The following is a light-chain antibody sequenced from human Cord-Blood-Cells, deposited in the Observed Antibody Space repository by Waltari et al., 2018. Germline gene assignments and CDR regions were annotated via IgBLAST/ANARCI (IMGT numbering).Light chain of an antibody. CDR1: QSVLYSSNNKNY. Sequence: DIVMTQSPDSLAVSLGERATINCKSSQSVLYSSNNKNYLAWYQQKPGQPPKLLIYCASTRESGVPDRFSGSWSGTDFTLTISSLQAEDVAVYYCQQYYSTPRYTFGQGTKLEIK. CDR3: QQYYSTPRYT. CDR2: CAS. V-gene: IGKV4-1*01. J-gene: IGKJ2*01.